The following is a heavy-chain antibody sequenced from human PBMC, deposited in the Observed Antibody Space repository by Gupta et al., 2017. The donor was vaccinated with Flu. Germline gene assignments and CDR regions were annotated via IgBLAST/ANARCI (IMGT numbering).Heavy chain of an antibody. CDR2: SNPDGSIT. V-gene: IGHV3-74*01. D-gene: IGHD2-21*01. CDR1: GFTFRGNW. J-gene: IGHJ4*02. CDR3: TRDLGGASDF. Sequence: GFTFRGNWMHWVHQVPGKRLVWVSRSNPDGSITNYADSVKGRFTSSRDNAKNTLLLQMNSLRAEDTSMYYCTRDLGGASDFWGQVTLVTVSS.